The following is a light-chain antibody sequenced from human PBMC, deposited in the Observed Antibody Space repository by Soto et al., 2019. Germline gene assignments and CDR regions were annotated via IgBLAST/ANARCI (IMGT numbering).Light chain of an antibody. CDR1: SSDVGGYDS. V-gene: IGLV2-11*01. CDR3: CSSAGTHTYV. J-gene: IGLJ1*01. CDR2: DVT. Sequence: QSVLTQPRSVSGSPGQSVTISCTGTSSDVGGYDSVSWYQQHPGQAPKLMIYDVTGRPSGVPDRFSASRSGNTASLTISGLQAEDEADYYCCSSAGTHTYVFGTGTKGTVL.